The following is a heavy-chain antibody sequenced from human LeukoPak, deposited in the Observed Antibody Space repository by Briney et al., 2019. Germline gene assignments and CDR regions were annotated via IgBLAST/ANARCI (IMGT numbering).Heavy chain of an antibody. V-gene: IGHV4-34*01. CDR3: ARAFLAHFYGSSSHDY. Sequence: PSETLSLTCAVYGGSFSDYYWAWIRQPPGKGLEWIGEINHNGDINYNPSHKSRVTLSLDTSMNHVSLRLTSVTAADTGVYYCARAFLAHFYGSSSHDYWGQGTLVSVSS. CDR1: GGSFSDYY. CDR2: INHNGDI. J-gene: IGHJ4*02. D-gene: IGHD3-10*01.